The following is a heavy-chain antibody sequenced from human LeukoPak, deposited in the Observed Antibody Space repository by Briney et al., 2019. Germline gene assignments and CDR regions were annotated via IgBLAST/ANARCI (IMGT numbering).Heavy chain of an antibody. D-gene: IGHD3-22*01. CDR3: ARDINYDSSGNEAGY. J-gene: IGHJ4*02. CDR1: GYTFTSYG. CDR2: ISAYNGNT. V-gene: IGHV1-18*01. Sequence: ASVKVSCKASGYTFTSYGSSWVRQAPGQGLEGMGWISAYNGNTNYAQKLQGRVTMTTDTSTSTAYIELRSLRSDDTAVYYCARDINYDSSGNEAGYCGQGTLVTVSS.